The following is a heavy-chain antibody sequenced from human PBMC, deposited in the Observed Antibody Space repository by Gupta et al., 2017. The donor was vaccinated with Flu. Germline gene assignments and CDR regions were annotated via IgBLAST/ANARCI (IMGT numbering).Heavy chain of an antibody. CDR3: APNWGHVRRDCGDP. J-gene: IGHJ5*02. Sequence: SAYAMSWGRQATGKGLEWVAAMTYRSGSSFYADPVKGRCTIARDNAKSTLLLQMSSLRVEDTAIYYGAPNWGHVRRDCGDPWGQGTRVTVAS. D-gene: IGHD3-10*02. V-gene: IGHV3-23*01. CDR2: MTYRSGSS. CDR1: SAYA.